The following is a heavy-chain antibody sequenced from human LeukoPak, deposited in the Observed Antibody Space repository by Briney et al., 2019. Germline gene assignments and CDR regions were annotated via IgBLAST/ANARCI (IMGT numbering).Heavy chain of an antibody. J-gene: IGHJ6*03. CDR3: ARGTTYYYYYMDV. V-gene: IGHV1-69*05. CDR1: GGTFSSYA. Sequence: ASVKVSCKASGGTFSSYAISWVRQAPGQGLEWLGGIMPIIGTANYAQKFQGRVTITTDESTSTAYMELSRLRSEDTAVYYCARGTTYYYYYMDVWGKGTTVTVSS. CDR2: IMPIIGTA. D-gene: IGHD1-7*01.